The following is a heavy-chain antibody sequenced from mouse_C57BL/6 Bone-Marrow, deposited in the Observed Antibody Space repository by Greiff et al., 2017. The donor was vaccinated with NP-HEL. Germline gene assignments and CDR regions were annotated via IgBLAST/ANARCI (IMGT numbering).Heavy chain of an antibody. Sequence: QVQLQQSGAELVRPGASVTLSCKASGYTFTDYEMHWVKQTPVHGLEWIGAIDPETGGTAYNQKFKGKAILTADNSSSTAYMELRSLTSEDSAVYYCTRIYYPDAMDYWGQGTSVTVSS. CDR2: IDPETGGT. V-gene: IGHV1-15*01. J-gene: IGHJ4*01. CDR3: TRIYYPDAMDY. CDR1: GYTFTDYE. D-gene: IGHD1-1*01.